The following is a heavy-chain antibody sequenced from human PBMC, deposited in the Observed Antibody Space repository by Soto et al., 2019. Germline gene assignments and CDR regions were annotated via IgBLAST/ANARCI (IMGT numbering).Heavy chain of an antibody. J-gene: IGHJ6*03. Sequence: EVQLVESGGGLVQPGGSLRLSCAASGFTFSSYSMNWVRQAPGKGLEWVSYISSSSSTIYYADSVKGRFTISRDNAKNSLYLQMNSLRAEDTAVYYCAREVVVVVPAGYYCYYMDVWGKGTTVTVSS. CDR3: AREVVVVVPAGYYCYYMDV. CDR1: GFTFSSYS. D-gene: IGHD2-2*01. CDR2: ISSSSSTI. V-gene: IGHV3-48*01.